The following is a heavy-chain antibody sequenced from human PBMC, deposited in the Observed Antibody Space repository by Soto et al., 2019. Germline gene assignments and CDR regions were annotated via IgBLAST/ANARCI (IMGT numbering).Heavy chain of an antibody. V-gene: IGHV4-59*01. J-gene: IGHJ4*02. Sequence: QVQLQESGPGLVEPSETLSLTCTVSGGSISSYYWSWIRQPPGKGLEWIGYIYYSGSTNYNPSLKSRVTISVDTSKNQFSLKLSSVTAADTAVYYCARETSVAGAGDYWGQGTLVTVSS. D-gene: IGHD6-19*01. CDR1: GGSISSYY. CDR3: ARETSVAGAGDY. CDR2: IYYSGST.